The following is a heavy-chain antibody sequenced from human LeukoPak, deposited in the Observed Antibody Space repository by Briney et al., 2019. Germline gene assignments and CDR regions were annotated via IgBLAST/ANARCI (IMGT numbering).Heavy chain of an antibody. CDR2: IYYSGST. J-gene: IGHJ6*02. CDR3: ARDSSPFDFCSGYLPYYYGMDV. D-gene: IGHD3-3*01. CDR1: GGSISSYY. Sequence: PSETLSLTCTVSGGSISSYYWSWIRQPPGKGLEWIGYIYYSGSTNYNPSLKSRVTISVDTSKNQFSLKLSSVTAADTAVYYCARDSSPFDFCSGYLPYYYGMDVWGQGTTVTVSS. V-gene: IGHV4-59*01.